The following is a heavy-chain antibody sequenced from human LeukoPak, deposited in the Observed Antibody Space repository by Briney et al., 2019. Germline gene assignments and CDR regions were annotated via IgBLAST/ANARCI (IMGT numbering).Heavy chain of an antibody. D-gene: IGHD3-10*01. CDR2: INHSGTT. CDR3: ARGGRSSGSYFYFDY. CDR1: GGSFSDHY. J-gene: IGHJ4*02. Sequence: SETLSLTCAVYGGSFSDHYWNWIRQPPGKGLEWIGEINHSGTTNYNASLKSRVTISVDTSKNQFSLKLSSVSAADTAVYYCARGGRSSGSYFYFDYWGQGTLVTVSS. V-gene: IGHV4-34*01.